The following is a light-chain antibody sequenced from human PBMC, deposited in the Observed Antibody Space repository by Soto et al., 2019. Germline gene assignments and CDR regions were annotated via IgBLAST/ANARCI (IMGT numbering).Light chain of an antibody. V-gene: IGKV1-39*01. Sequence: DIQMTQSPSSLSASVGXXXXXTXXASQSISTYLNWYQQKVGKAPKLLIYAASSLQRGVPSRFSGSGSGTDFTLTISSLQPEDFATYYCQQSYSTPRTFGQGTKLEIK. J-gene: IGKJ2*02. CDR3: QQSYSTPRT. CDR1: QSISTY. CDR2: AAS.